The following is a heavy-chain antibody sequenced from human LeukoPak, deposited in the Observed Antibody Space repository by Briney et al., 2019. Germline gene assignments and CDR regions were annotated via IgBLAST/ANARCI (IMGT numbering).Heavy chain of an antibody. V-gene: IGHV4-30-4*01. J-gene: IGHJ5*02. Sequence: SETLSLTCSVSGGSINSGDYYWSWIRQPPGKGLEWIGYIYYTGSTYYNPSLKSRVTMSVDRSKNQFSPKLNSVTAADTAVYFCAREALSTYYNWFDPWGQGTLVTVSS. CDR1: GGSINSGDYY. CDR2: IYYTGST. CDR3: AREALSTYYNWFDP. D-gene: IGHD1-26*01.